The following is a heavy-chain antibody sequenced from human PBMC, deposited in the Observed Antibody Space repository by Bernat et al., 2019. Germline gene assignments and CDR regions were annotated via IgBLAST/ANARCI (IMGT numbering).Heavy chain of an antibody. CDR2: ISYDGSNK. CDR1: GFTFSSYA. Sequence: QVQLVESGGGVVQPGRSLRLSCAASGFTFSSYAMHWVRQAPGKGLEWVAVISYDGSNKYYADSVKGRFTISRDNSKNTLYLKMNSLRAEDTAVYYCARGDWNDDEPLGSFDYWGQGTLVTVSS. CDR3: ARGDWNDDEPLGSFDY. V-gene: IGHV3-30*01. J-gene: IGHJ4*02. D-gene: IGHD1-1*01.